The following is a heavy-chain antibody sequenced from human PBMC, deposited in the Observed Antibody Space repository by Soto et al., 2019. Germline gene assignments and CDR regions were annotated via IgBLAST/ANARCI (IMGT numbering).Heavy chain of an antibody. Sequence: QVQLVESGGGLVKPGGSLRLSCAASGFTFSDYYMTWNRQAPGKGLEWISYISDSSKYTNYAGSVKGRFTISRDNAKNSLYLQMNSLRAEDTAVYYCARGDDYVWGSYRFDYWGRGTLVTVSS. J-gene: IGHJ4*02. CDR2: ISDSSKYT. CDR1: GFTFSDYY. V-gene: IGHV3-11*05. D-gene: IGHD3-16*02. CDR3: ARGDDYVWGSYRFDY.